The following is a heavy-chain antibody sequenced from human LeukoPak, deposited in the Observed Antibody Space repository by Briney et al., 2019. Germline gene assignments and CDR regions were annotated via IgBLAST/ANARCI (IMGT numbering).Heavy chain of an antibody. V-gene: IGHV3-53*01. D-gene: IGHD1-26*01. CDR1: GFTFSSYS. CDR2: IYSGGST. CDR3: ASGNSGSYYVFYY. J-gene: IGHJ4*02. Sequence: GSLRLSCAASGFTFSSYSMNWVRQAPGKGLEWASVIYSGGSTYYADSVKGRFTISRDNSKNTLYLQMNSLRAEDTAVYYCASGNSGSYYVFYYWGQGTLVTVSS.